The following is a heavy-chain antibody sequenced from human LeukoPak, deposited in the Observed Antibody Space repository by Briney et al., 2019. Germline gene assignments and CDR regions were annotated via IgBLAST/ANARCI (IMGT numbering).Heavy chain of an antibody. CDR1: GFTFSSYW. D-gene: IGHD2-15*01. J-gene: IGHJ6*03. Sequence: GGSLRLSCAASGFTFSSYWMSWVRQAPGKGLEWVANIKQDGSEKYYVDSVKGRFTTSRDNAKNSLYLQMNSLRAEDTAVYYCARPPGYCSGGSCYSLRMYYYYYMDVWGKGTTVTVSS. CDR2: IKQDGSEK. V-gene: IGHV3-7*01. CDR3: ARPPGYCSGGSCYSLRMYYYYYMDV.